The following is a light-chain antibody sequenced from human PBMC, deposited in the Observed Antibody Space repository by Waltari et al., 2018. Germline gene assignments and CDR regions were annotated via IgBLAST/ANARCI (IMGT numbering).Light chain of an antibody. CDR2: LNSDGSQ. V-gene: IGLV4-69*01. CDR1: SGHSTFA. CDR3: ETWDTAIHV. Sequence: QLVVTQSPSASAPLGASVKLTCTLTSGHSTFAIAWHQQQPGKGPRYLMSLNSDGSQSRGDGIPDRFSGSSSGAERYLTISSLESEDEADYYCETWDTAIHVFGGGTKLTVI. J-gene: IGLJ3*02.